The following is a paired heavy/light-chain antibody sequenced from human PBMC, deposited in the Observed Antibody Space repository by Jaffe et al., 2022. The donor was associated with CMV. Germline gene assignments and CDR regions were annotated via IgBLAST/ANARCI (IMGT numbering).Light chain of an antibody. CDR1: QSILYRSNNKSY. CDR3: QQYYSKPFT. J-gene: IGKJ2*01. Sequence: DIVMTQSPDSLAASLGERATINCKSSQSILYRSNNKSYLAWYQQKPGQPPNLLIYWASTREFGVPDRFSGSGSGTDFTLTISNLQAEDVATYYCQQYYSKPFTFGQGSKLEIK. CDR2: WAS. V-gene: IGKV4-1*01.
Heavy chain of an antibody. CDR1: GFNFSTYN. CDR3: ARVAGDAYSSTANF. CDR2: ISSRGTSL. Sequence: EVQLVESGGGLVQPGGSLRLSCAASGFNFSTYNMNWVRQTPAKGLEWVSFISSRGTSLYYADSVRGRFIVSRDNAKNSLYLQMNSLRAEDTALYYCARVAGDAYSSTANFWGQGTQVTVSS. J-gene: IGHJ4*02. D-gene: IGHD2-2*01. V-gene: IGHV3-48*03.